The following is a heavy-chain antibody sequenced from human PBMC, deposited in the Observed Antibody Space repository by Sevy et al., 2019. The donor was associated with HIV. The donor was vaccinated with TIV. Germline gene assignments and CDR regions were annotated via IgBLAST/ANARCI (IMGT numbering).Heavy chain of an antibody. CDR1: GFTFSSYD. CDR2: ISGSGGST. CDR3: AKREEYFSGSGNYYFDY. D-gene: IGHD3-10*01. Sequence: GGSLRLSCAASGFTFSSYDMSWVRQAPGKGLEWVSSISGSGGSTYYADSVKGRFTISRDNSKNTLYLQMNSLRVEDTAVYYCAKREEYFSGSGNYYFDYWGQGTLVTVSS. J-gene: IGHJ4*02. V-gene: IGHV3-23*01.